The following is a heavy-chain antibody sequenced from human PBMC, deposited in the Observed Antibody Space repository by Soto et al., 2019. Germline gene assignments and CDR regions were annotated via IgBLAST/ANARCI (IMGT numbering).Heavy chain of an antibody. Sequence: ASVKVSCKASGYTFTGYYMHWVRQAPGQGLEWMGWINPNSGGTNYAQKFQGWVTMTRDTSISTAYMELSRLRSDDTAVYYCARTRRIAAADKTFNFDYWGQGTLVTVSS. CDR2: INPNSGGT. CDR3: ARTRRIAAADKTFNFDY. J-gene: IGHJ4*02. CDR1: GYTFTGYY. V-gene: IGHV1-2*04. D-gene: IGHD6-13*01.